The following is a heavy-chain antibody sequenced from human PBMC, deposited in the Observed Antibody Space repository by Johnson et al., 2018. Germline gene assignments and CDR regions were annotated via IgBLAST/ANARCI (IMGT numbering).Heavy chain of an antibody. V-gene: IGHV1-46*01. CDR3: ARDRVSGSYSKGAFDI. CDR1: GYTFTSYY. CDR2: INPSGGST. Sequence: QVQLVQSGAEVKKPGASVKVSCKASGYTFTSYYMHWVRQAPGQGLEWMGIINPSGGSTSYAQKFQGRVTMTRDTSTSTVYMELSSLRSEDTAVYYCARDRVSGSYSKGAFDIWGQGTMVTVSS. D-gene: IGHD1-26*01. J-gene: IGHJ3*02.